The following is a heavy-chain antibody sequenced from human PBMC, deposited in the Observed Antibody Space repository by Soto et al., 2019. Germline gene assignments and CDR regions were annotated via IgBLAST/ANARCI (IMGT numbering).Heavy chain of an antibody. D-gene: IGHD3-16*02. Sequence: GASVKVSCKASGGTFSSYAISWVRQAPGQGLEWMGGIIPIFGTANYAQKFQGRVTITADESTSTAYMELSSLRSEDTAVYYCARANYDYVWGSYRPPYYYYGMDVWGQGTTVTVSS. CDR1: GGTFSSYA. J-gene: IGHJ6*02. CDR3: ARANYDYVWGSYRPPYYYYGMDV. CDR2: IIPIFGTA. V-gene: IGHV1-69*13.